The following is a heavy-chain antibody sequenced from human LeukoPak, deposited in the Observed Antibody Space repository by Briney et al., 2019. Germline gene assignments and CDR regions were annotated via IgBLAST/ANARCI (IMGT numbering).Heavy chain of an antibody. V-gene: IGHV3-7*05. CDR3: ARIGRDYGDYFDY. CDR1: GFTFGSYW. J-gene: IGHJ4*02. Sequence: GGPLRLSCAASGFTFGSYWMTWLRQAPGKGPEWVANIKHDRSEKDYVDSVKGRFTISRDNARNSLYLQMSSLRAEDTAMYYCARIGRDYGDYFDYWGQGTLVTVSS. D-gene: IGHD4-17*01. CDR2: IKHDRSEK.